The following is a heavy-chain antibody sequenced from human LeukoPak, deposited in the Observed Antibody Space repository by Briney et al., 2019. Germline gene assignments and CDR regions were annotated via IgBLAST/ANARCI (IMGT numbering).Heavy chain of an antibody. CDR3: ARDGKNGAFDI. V-gene: IGHV3-64*01. J-gene: IGHJ3*02. Sequence: PGGSLRLSCAASGFTFSSYAMHWVRQAPGKGLEYVSATSSNGGITYHRNSVKGRFTISRDNSKDTLYLQMGSLRLEDMAVYYCARDGKNGAFDIWGQGTMVTVSS. CDR1: GFTFSSYA. D-gene: IGHD1-26*01. CDR2: TSSNGGIT.